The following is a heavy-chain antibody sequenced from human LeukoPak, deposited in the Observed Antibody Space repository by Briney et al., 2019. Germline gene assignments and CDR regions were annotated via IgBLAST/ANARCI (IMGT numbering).Heavy chain of an antibody. CDR1: GGSISSYY. V-gene: IGHV4-59*01. J-gene: IGHJ4*02. D-gene: IGHD6-6*01. CDR3: ARREEARNFDY. Sequence: SETLSLTCTVSGGSISSYYWSWIQQPPGKGLEWIGYIYYSGSTNYNPSLKSRVTISVDTSKNQFSLKLSSVTAADTAVYYCARREEARNFDYWGQGTLVTVSS. CDR2: IYYSGST.